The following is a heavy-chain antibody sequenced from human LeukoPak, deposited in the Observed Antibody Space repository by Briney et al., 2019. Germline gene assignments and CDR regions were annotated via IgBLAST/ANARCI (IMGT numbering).Heavy chain of an antibody. J-gene: IGHJ4*02. CDR1: GFTFSDYY. V-gene: IGHV3-11*04. Sequence: GGSLRLSCAASGFTFSDYYMSWLRQAPGKGLEWVSYISSSGSTIYYADSVKGRFTISRDNAKNSLYLQMNSLRAEDTAVYYCARVTNYDFWSGYNFDYWGQGTLVTVSS. CDR2: ISSSGSTI. CDR3: ARVTNYDFWSGYNFDY. D-gene: IGHD3-3*01.